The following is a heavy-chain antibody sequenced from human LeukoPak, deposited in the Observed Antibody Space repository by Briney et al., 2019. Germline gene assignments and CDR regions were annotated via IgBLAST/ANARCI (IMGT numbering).Heavy chain of an antibody. V-gene: IGHV4-59*01. Sequence: PSETLSLTCTLPGGSISSYYWSWIRQPPGKGLEWIGYIYYSGSTNYSPSLKGRVTISVDTSKNQLSLKLSSVTAADPALYYCASARPTLNAVTFDDWGQGTLVTASS. CDR1: GGSISSYY. D-gene: IGHD2/OR15-2a*01. CDR3: ASARPTLNAVTFDD. CDR2: IYYSGST. J-gene: IGHJ4*02.